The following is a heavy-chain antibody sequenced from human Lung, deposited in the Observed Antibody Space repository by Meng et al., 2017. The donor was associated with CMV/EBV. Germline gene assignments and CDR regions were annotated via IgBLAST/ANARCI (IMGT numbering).Heavy chain of an antibody. V-gene: IGHV1-18*01. CDR2: ISAYNGNT. CDR1: GYTFTSYG. J-gene: IGHJ4*02. CDR3: ARGIVIAVAGTGVDY. D-gene: IGHD6-19*01. Sequence: ASXXVSXKASGYTFTSYGISWVRQAPGQGLEWMGWISAYNGNTNYAQKLQGRVTMTTDISTSTAYMELRSLRSDDAAVYYCARGIVIAVAGTGVDYWGQGTXVTVSS.